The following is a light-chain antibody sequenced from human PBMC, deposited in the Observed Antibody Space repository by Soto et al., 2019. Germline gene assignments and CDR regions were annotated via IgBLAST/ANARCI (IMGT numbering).Light chain of an antibody. V-gene: IGKV3-15*01. Sequence: ETVMTQSPATLSVSPGERASLSCRASQSVSSKLAWYQQKPGQVPRLLIYGASTRATGVPGRFTGSGSGTEFTLTISGLQSEDFAVYYCQQYNNWPLTFGGGTKVGIK. J-gene: IGKJ4*01. CDR2: GAS. CDR1: QSVSSK. CDR3: QQYNNWPLT.